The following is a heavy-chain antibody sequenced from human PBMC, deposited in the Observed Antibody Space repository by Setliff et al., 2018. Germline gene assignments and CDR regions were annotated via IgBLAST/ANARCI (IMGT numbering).Heavy chain of an antibody. D-gene: IGHD2-15*01. J-gene: IGHJ4*02. CDR1: GGSISSGSYY. CDR2: IYTSGST. V-gene: IGHV4-61*02. Sequence: KTSETLSLTCTVSGGSISSGSYYWSWIRQPAGKGLEWIGRIYTSGSTNYNPSLKSRVTISVDTSKNQFSLKLSSVTAADTAVYYCAREEPFFTYCSGGSCYPGTFDYWGQGTLVTVSS. CDR3: AREEPFFTYCSGGSCYPGTFDY.